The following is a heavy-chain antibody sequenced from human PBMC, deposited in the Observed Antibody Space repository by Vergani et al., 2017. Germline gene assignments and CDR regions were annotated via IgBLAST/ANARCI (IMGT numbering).Heavy chain of an antibody. Sequence: EVQLVESGGGLVQPGGSLRLSCAASGFTVSSNYMSWVRQAPGKGLEWVSGIYSGGSTYYADSVKGRFTISRDNSKNTLYLQMNSLRAEDTAVYYCARGNYYGSGTYVDPWGQGTLVTVSS. CDR3: ARGNYYGSGTYVDP. D-gene: IGHD3-10*01. J-gene: IGHJ5*02. V-gene: IGHV3-66*02. CDR1: GFTVSSNY. CDR2: IYSGGST.